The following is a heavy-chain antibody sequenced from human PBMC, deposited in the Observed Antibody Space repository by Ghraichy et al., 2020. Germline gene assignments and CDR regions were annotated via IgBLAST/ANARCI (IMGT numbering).Heavy chain of an antibody. J-gene: IGHJ3*02. D-gene: IGHD4-17*01. CDR2: IYHSGST. CDR1: GYSISSGYY. CDR3: ARDHVGDYVSDAFDI. Sequence: SETLSLTCTVSGYSISSGYYWGWIRQPPGKGLEWIGSIYHSGSTYYNPSLKSRVTISVDTSKNQFSLKLSSVTAADTAVYYCARDHVGDYVSDAFDIWGQGKMVTVSS. V-gene: IGHV4-38-2*02.